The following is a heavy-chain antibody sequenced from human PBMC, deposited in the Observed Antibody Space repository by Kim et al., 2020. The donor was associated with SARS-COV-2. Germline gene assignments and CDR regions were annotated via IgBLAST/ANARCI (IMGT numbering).Heavy chain of an antibody. Sequence: GGSLRLPCAASGFTFSSYEMNWVRQAPGKGLEWVSYISSSGSTIYYADSVKGRFTISRDNAKNSLYLQMNSLRAEDTAVYYCAGLIVSSWYWFDYWGQGTLVTVSS. J-gene: IGHJ4*02. CDR3: AGLIVSSWYWFDY. CDR1: GFTFSSYE. D-gene: IGHD6-13*01. CDR2: ISSSGSTI. V-gene: IGHV3-48*03.